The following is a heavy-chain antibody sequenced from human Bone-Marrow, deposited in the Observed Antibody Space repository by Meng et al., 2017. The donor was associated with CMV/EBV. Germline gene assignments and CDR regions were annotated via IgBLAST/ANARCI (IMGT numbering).Heavy chain of an antibody. J-gene: IGHJ6*02. V-gene: IGHV3-11*04. CDR1: GFTFSDYY. Sequence: GESLKISCAASGFTFSDYYMSWIRQAPGKGLEWVSYISSSGSTIYYADSVKGRFTISRDNAKNSLYLQMNSLRAEDTAVYYCARDGGYYDFWSGYPARYYGMDVWGQGTTATVSS. CDR2: ISSSGSTI. D-gene: IGHD3-3*01. CDR3: ARDGGYYDFWSGYPARYYGMDV.